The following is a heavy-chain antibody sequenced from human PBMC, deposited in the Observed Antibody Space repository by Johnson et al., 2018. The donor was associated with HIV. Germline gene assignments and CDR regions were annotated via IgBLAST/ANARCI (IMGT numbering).Heavy chain of an antibody. CDR3: ARGFEDTAMGDDAFDI. D-gene: IGHD5-18*01. J-gene: IGHJ3*02. CDR1: GFTFSTYA. CDR2: LTPSGGGT. Sequence: VQLVESGGGVVRPGGSLRLSCAASGFTFSTYAMSWVRQAPGKGPEWVSALTPSGGGTYYADSVKGRFTISRDNSKNTLYLQMNSLRAEDTAVYYCARGFEDTAMGDDAFDIWGQGTMVTVSS. V-gene: IGHV3-23*04.